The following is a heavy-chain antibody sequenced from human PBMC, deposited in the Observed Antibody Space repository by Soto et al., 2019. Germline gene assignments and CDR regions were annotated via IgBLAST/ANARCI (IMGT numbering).Heavy chain of an antibody. CDR2: ISPDGNNA. CDR3: VRGPSHGAFDI. V-gene: IGHV3-30-3*01. Sequence: QVHLVESGGDVVQPGRSLRLSCAASGSTFSSYDIHWVRRAPGKGMEWVAHISPDGNNAYYADSVKGRFTIYRDNARNTGYLQVNSLRPEDTDVYHCVRGPSHGAFDIWGQGTLVTVSS. J-gene: IGHJ3*02. CDR1: GSTFSSYD.